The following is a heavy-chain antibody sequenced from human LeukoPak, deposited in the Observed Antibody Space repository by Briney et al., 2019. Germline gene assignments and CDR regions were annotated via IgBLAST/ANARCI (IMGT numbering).Heavy chain of an antibody. CDR2: IYYSGST. D-gene: IGHD2-2*01. Sequence: SETLSLTCTVSGGSISSGDYYWSWIRQPPGRGLEWIGYIYYSGSTYYNPSLKSRVTVSVDTSKNQFSLKLSSVTAADTAVYYCARGWGYCSSTSCYAVDYWGQGTLVTVSS. J-gene: IGHJ4*02. CDR3: ARGWGYCSSTSCYAVDY. CDR1: GGSISSGDYY. V-gene: IGHV4-30-4*02.